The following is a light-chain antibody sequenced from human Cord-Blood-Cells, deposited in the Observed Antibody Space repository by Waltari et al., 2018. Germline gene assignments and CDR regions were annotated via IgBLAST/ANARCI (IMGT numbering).Light chain of an antibody. CDR2: GAS. Sequence: EIVLTQSPGPLSLSPGERAPLSCRASQSVSSSYLAWYQQKPGQAPRLLIYGASSRATGIPDRFSGSGSGTDFTLTISRLEPEDFAVYYCQQYGSSPPNSFGQGTKLEIK. V-gene: IGKV3-20*01. CDR1: QSVSSSY. J-gene: IGKJ2*03. CDR3: QQYGSSPPNS.